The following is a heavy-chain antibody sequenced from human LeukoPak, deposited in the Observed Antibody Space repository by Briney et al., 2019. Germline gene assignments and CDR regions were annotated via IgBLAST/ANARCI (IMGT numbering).Heavy chain of an antibody. CDR2: ISAYNGNT. V-gene: IGHV1-18*01. CDR1: GYTFTSYG. CDR3: ARDLGCSSTSCYTSDFDY. Sequence: ASVKVSCKASGYTFTSYGISWARQAPGQGLEWMGWISAYNGNTNYAQKLQGRVTMTTDTSTSTAYMELRSLRSDDTAVYYCARDLGCSSTSCYTSDFDYWGQGTLVTVSS. J-gene: IGHJ4*02. D-gene: IGHD2-2*02.